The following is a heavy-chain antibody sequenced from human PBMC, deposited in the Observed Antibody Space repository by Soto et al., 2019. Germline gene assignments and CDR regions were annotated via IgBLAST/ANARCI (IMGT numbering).Heavy chain of an antibody. CDR2: IYYSGST. CDR1: GGSISSGGYY. D-gene: IGHD3-22*01. CDR3: ARDPSYYDSSGYPLGPFDY. Sequence: SETLSLTCTVSGGSISSGGYYWSWIRQHPGKGLEWIGYIYYSGSTYYNPSLKSRVTISVDTSKNQFSLKLSSVTAADTAVYYCARDPSYYDSSGYPLGPFDYWGQGTLVTVSS. J-gene: IGHJ4*02. V-gene: IGHV4-31*03.